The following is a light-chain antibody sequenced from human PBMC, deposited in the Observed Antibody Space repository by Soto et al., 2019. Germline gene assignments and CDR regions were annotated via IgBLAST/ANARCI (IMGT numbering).Light chain of an antibody. Sequence: AVRMTQSPSSFSASTGDRVSITCRASRGISSYLAWYQQKPGKAPKLLIYAASTLQSGVPSRFSGSGSGTEFTLTIGGLQPDDFATYFCQQFNSYPITFGQGTRLEIK. V-gene: IGKV1-8*01. CDR2: AAS. CDR3: QQFNSYPIT. CDR1: RGISSY. J-gene: IGKJ5*01.